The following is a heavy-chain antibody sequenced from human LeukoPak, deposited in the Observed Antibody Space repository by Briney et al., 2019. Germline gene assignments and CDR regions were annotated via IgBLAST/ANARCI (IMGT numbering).Heavy chain of an antibody. D-gene: IGHD6-13*01. Sequence: PSETLSLTCTVSGGSISNYYWNWIRQSPGKGLEWIGYIYYTGSTNYNPSLKSRVTISVDTSKNQFSLKLTSVTAADTAVYYCARHVTAGIWGQGTLVTVSS. V-gene: IGHV4-59*08. J-gene: IGHJ4*02. CDR2: IYYTGST. CDR3: ARHVTAGI. CDR1: GGSISNYY.